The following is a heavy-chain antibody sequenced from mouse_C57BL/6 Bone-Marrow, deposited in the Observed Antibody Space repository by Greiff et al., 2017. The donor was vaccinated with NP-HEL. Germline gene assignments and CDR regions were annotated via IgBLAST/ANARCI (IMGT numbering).Heavy chain of an antibody. V-gene: IGHV7-1*01. Sequence: EVKVVESGGGLVQSGRSLRLSCATSGFTFSDFYMEWVRQAPGKGLEWIAASRNKANDYTTEYSASVKGRFIVSRDTSQSILYLQMNALRAEDTAIYYCARDAGGNRFAYWGQGTLVTVSA. CDR2: SRNKANDYTT. CDR3: ARDAGGNRFAY. D-gene: IGHD2-1*01. J-gene: IGHJ3*01. CDR1: GFTFSDFY.